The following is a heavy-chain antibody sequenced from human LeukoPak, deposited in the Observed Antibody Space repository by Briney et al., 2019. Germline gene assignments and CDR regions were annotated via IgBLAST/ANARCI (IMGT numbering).Heavy chain of an antibody. Sequence: GGSLRLSCAASGFTFSSYSMMWVRQAPGKGLEWVSSISGSGGSTYYADSVKGRFTISRDNSKNTLYLQMNSLRAEDTAVYYCAIGPGGLFDYWGQGTLVTVSS. CDR1: GFTFSSYS. V-gene: IGHV3-23*01. J-gene: IGHJ4*02. CDR2: ISGSGGST. D-gene: IGHD4-23*01. CDR3: AIGPGGLFDY.